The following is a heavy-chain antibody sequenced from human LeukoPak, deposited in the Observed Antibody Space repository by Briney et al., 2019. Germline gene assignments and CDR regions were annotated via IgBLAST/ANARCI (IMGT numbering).Heavy chain of an antibody. CDR3: AREVGVRYFDLADAFDI. CDR2: IYYTET. V-gene: IGHV4-59*02. CDR1: GGSVSNYY. D-gene: IGHD3-9*01. J-gene: IGHJ3*02. Sequence: SETLSLTCTVSGGSVSNYYWSWIRQSPGKGLEWIGYIYYTETSYNPSLKSRVTISADTSKNQFSLKLYSVTAADTAVYYCAREVGVRYFDLADAFDIWGQGTMVTVSS.